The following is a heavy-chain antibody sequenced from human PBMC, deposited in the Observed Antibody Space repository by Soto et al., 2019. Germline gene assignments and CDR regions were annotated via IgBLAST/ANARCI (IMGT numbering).Heavy chain of an antibody. CDR3: ARDTGYGIFDY. CDR1: GYTFTSFA. J-gene: IGHJ4*02. Sequence: QVQLVQSGAEVKKPGASVKVACKAYGYTFTSFAISWVRLARGQGLEWMGWISAYNGNTNYAQKLQGRVTMTTDTSTSTAYMELRSLRSGDTAVYYCARDTGYGIFDYWGQGTLVTVSS. V-gene: IGHV1-18*01. CDR2: ISAYNGNT. D-gene: IGHD5-12*01.